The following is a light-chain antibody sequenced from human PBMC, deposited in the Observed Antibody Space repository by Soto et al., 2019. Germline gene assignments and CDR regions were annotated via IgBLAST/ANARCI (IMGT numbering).Light chain of an antibody. CDR1: QSVSGN. J-gene: IGKJ5*01. Sequence: EIVMTQSPATLSVSPGERAALSCRASQSVSGNLAWYQQTPGQAPRLLIYGASTRATGNPARFSGSGFGTEFTLTISSLKSEDFAVYYCQQYNYRPPAFGQGTRWRL. CDR2: GAS. V-gene: IGKV3-15*01. CDR3: QQYNYRPPA.